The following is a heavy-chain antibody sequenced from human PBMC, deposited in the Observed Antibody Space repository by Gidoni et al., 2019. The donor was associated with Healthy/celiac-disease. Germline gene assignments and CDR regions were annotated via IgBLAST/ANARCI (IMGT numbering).Heavy chain of an antibody. CDR2: INHSGST. D-gene: IGHD6-13*01. CDR3: ARVGSSWLRKFDY. CDR1: GGSFSGYY. J-gene: IGHJ4*02. V-gene: IGHV4-34*01. Sequence: QVQLQQWGAGLLKPSETLSLTCAVYGGSFSGYYWSWIRQPPGKGLEWIGEINHSGSTNYNPSLKSRVTISVDTSKNQFSLKLSSVTAADTAVYYCARVGSSWLRKFDYWGQGTLVTVSS.